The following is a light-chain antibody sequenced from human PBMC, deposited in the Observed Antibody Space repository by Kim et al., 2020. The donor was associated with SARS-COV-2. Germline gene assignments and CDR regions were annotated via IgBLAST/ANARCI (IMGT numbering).Light chain of an antibody. CDR1: SSNIGAGYD. CDR2: SNN. V-gene: IGLV1-40*01. Sequence: QSVLTQPPSVSGAPGQRVTISCTGSSSNIGAGYDVHWYQQLPGTAPKLLIYSNNNRPSGVPDRFSGSKSGTSASLAITGLQAEDEADYYCQSYDRSLSGNVVYGRGTKLTDL. J-gene: IGLJ3*02. CDR3: QSYDRSLSGNVV.